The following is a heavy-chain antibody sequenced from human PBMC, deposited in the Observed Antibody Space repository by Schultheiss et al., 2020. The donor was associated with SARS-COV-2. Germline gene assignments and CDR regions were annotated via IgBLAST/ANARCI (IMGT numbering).Heavy chain of an antibody. J-gene: IGHJ6*02. Sequence: SVKVSCKTSGYIFTNSGITWVRQAPGQGLEWMGGIIPIFHTPNYAQKFQARVTITADESTSTAYMELNSLRSEDTAVYYCANHWRGNSWFYHYGMDVWGQGTAVTVSS. CDR2: IIPIFHTP. V-gene: IGHV1-69*13. CDR3: ANHWRGNSWFYHYGMDV. CDR1: GYIFTNSG. D-gene: IGHD1-1*01.